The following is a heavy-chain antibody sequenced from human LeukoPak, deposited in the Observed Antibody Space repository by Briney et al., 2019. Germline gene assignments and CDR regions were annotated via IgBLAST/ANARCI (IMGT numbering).Heavy chain of an antibody. J-gene: IGHJ4*02. CDR1: GFTFSSYA. Sequence: PGGSLRLSCAASGFTFSSYAMSWVRQAPGKGLEWVSAISGSGGSTYYADSVKGRFTNSRDNSKNTLYLQMNSLRAEDTAVYYCAKAPTRSEGFDYWGQGTLVTVSS. CDR2: ISGSGGST. V-gene: IGHV3-23*01. CDR3: AKAPTRSEGFDY.